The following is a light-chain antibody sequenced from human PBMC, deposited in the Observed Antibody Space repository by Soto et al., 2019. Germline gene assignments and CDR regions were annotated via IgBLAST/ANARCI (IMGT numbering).Light chain of an antibody. CDR1: QSVSSY. CDR3: QQRSTWWT. Sequence: EIVLTQSPATLSLSPGERATLSCRASQSVSSYLAWYQQKPGQAPRLLIYGASNRANGIPARFSGSGSGTDFTLTISSLEPEDSAVYYCQQRSTWWTFGQGTKVELK. CDR2: GAS. V-gene: IGKV3-11*01. J-gene: IGKJ1*01.